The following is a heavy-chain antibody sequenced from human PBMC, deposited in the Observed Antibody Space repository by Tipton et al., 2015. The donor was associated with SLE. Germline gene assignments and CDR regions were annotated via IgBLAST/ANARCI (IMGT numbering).Heavy chain of an antibody. D-gene: IGHD3-22*01. Sequence: TLSLTCTVSGGSINGYFWSWIRQPPGKELEWIGYIHYTGSSHYSPSLESRFTISADTSKNQFSLKLSSVTAADTAVYYCARDEYRYDGTGYHLLGHFDYWGQGTLVTVSS. V-gene: IGHV4-59*12. CDR1: GGSINGYF. CDR2: IHYTGSS. CDR3: ARDEYRYDGTGYHLLGHFDY. J-gene: IGHJ4*02.